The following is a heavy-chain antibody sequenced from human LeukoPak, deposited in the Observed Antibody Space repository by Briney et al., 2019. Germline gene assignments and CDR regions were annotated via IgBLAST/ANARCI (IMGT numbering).Heavy chain of an antibody. CDR1: GGSISSYY. Sequence: SETLSLTCTVSGGSISSYYWSWIRQPPGKGLEWIGYIYYSGSTNYNPSLKSRVTISVDTSKNQFSLRLSSVTAADTAVYYCARRTGGPGSYWPPDIWGQGTMVTVSS. J-gene: IGHJ3*02. CDR2: IYYSGST. V-gene: IGHV4-59*08. D-gene: IGHD3-10*01. CDR3: ARRTGGPGSYWPPDI.